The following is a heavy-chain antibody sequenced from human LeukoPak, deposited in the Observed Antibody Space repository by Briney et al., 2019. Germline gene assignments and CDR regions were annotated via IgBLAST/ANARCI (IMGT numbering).Heavy chain of an antibody. V-gene: IGHV4-59*11. CDR2: IYNNGRT. D-gene: IGHD2-8*02. CDR1: GGSISSHD. CDR3: ARDNTGCIDY. Sequence: SETLSLTCTVSGGSISSHDWNWIRQPPGKGLEWIGNIYNNGRTSYNPSLKSRVTISVDTSKNQFSLKLTSVTAADTAVYYCARDNTGCIDYWGQGTLVTVSP. J-gene: IGHJ4*02.